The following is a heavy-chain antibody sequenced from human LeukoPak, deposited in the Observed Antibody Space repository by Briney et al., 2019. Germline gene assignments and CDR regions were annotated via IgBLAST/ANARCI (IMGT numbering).Heavy chain of an antibody. J-gene: IGHJ4*02. CDR1: GFTFSNYG. CDR2: TRYDGSIK. D-gene: IGHD6-13*01. CDR3: AKDRAAAAKVFDY. Sequence: PGGPLRLSCAASGFTFSNYGMHWVRQAPGQGLEWVTFTRYDGSIKYYTDSVKGRFTISRDNSKNTLYLQMNSLRAEDTAVYYCAKDRAAAAKVFDYWGQGTLVTVSS. V-gene: IGHV3-30*02.